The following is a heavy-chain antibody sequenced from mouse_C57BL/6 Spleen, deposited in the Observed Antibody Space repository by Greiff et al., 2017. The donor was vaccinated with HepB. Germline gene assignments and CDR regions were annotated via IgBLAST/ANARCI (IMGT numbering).Heavy chain of an antibody. CDR1: GYTFTSYG. V-gene: IGHV1-81*01. D-gene: IGHD1-1*01. CDR3: ARWGTTVVAPGAY. J-gene: IGHJ3*01. Sequence: QVQLKESGAELARPGASVKLSCKASGYTFTSYGISWVKQRTGQGLEWIGEIYPRSGNTYYNEKFKGKATLTADKSSSTAYMELRSLTSEDSAVYFCARWGTTVVAPGAYWGQGTLVTVSA. CDR2: IYPRSGNT.